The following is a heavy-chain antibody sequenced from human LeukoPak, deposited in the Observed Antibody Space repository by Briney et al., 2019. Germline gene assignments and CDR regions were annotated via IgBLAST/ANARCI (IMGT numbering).Heavy chain of an antibody. J-gene: IGHJ4*02. V-gene: IGHV3-23*01. CDR3: AKDLQQWLFDY. Sequence: PGGSLRLSCAASGFTFSSYAMNWVRQGPGKGLEWVSDISGSGSSTYYADSVKGRFTISRDNSKNTLYLQMNSLRAEDTAVYYCAKDLQQWLFDYWGQGTLVTVSS. CDR2: ISGSGSST. D-gene: IGHD6-19*01. CDR1: GFTFSSYA.